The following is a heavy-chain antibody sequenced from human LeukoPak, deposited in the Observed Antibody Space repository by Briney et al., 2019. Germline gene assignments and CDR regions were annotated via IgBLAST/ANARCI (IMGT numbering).Heavy chain of an antibody. CDR3: ARDRIYGSGSYYRVENWFDP. V-gene: IGHV1-18*01. D-gene: IGHD3-10*01. J-gene: IGHJ5*02. Sequence: ASVKVSCKASGYTFTSYGISWVRQAPGQGLEWMGWISAYNGNTNYAQKPQGRVTMTTDTSTSTAYMELRSLRSDDTAVYYCARDRIYGSGSYYRVENWFDPWGQGTLVTVSS. CDR2: ISAYNGNT. CDR1: GYTFTSYG.